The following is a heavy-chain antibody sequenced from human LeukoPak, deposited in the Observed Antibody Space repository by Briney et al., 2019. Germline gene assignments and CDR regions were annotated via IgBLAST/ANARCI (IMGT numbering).Heavy chain of an antibody. J-gene: IGHJ5*02. D-gene: IGHD4-17*01. CDR2: IRSKTYGGTT. CDR1: GLTFGDYA. V-gene: IGHV3-49*03. CDR3: ARGRDYGDA. Sequence: PGGSLRLSCTASGLTFGDYAMSWFRQAPGKGLEWVGLIRSKTYGGTTEYAASVKGRFTISRDDSKSIAYLQMNSLRAEDTAVYYCARGRDYGDAWGQGTLVTVSS.